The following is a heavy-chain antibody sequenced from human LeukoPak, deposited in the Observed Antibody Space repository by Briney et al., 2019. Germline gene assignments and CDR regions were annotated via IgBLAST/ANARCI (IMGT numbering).Heavy chain of an antibody. J-gene: IGHJ6*02. CDR3: ARALYSGYAGYYYGMDV. D-gene: IGHD5-12*01. V-gene: IGHV5-51*01. CDR2: IYPGDSDT. Sequence: GESLQISCKGSGYSFTSYWIGWVRQLPGKGLEWMGIIYPGDSDTRYSPSFQGQVTISADKSISTAYLQWSSLKASDTAMYYCARALYSGYAGYYYGMDVWGQGTTVTVSS. CDR1: GYSFTSYW.